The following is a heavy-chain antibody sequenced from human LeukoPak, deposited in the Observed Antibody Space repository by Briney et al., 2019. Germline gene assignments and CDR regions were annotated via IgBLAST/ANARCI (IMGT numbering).Heavy chain of an antibody. CDR1: GYSFTSYW. D-gene: IGHD3-3*01. V-gene: IGHV5-51*01. CDR2: IYPGDSDT. CDR3: ARWKQIFGVVIRYFDL. J-gene: IGHJ2*01. Sequence: GESLKISCKGSGYSFTSYWIAWVRQMPGKGLEWMGIIYPGDSDTRYSPSFQGQVTISADKSISTAYLQWSSLKASDTAMYYCARWKQIFGVVIRYFDLWGRGTLVTVSS.